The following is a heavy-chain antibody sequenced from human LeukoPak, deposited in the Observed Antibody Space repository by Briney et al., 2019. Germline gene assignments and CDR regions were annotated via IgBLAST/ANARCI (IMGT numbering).Heavy chain of an antibody. V-gene: IGHV3-23*01. CDR3: AKEGSLRYFDWPDYYYYGMDV. Sequence: GGSLRLSCAASGFTFGSYAMSWVRQALGKGLEWVSAISGSGGSTYYADSVKGRFTISRDNSKNTLYLQMNSLRAEDTAVYYCAKEGSLRYFDWPDYYYYGMDVWGKGTTVTVSS. J-gene: IGHJ6*04. CDR2: ISGSGGST. CDR1: GFTFGSYA. D-gene: IGHD3-9*01.